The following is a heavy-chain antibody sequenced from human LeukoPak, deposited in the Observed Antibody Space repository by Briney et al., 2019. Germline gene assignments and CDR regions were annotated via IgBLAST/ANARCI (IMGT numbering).Heavy chain of an antibody. Sequence: PGGSLRLSCAASGFTFSSYSMNWVRQAPGKGLEWIGSIYYSGSTYYNPSLKSRVTISVDTSKNQFSLKLSSVTAADMAVYYCASGVAGTLYYYYYMDVWGKGTTVTVSS. CDR1: GFTFSSYSMN. V-gene: IGHV4-59*05. J-gene: IGHJ6*03. D-gene: IGHD6-19*01. CDR3: ASGVAGTLYYYYYMDV. CDR2: IYYSGST.